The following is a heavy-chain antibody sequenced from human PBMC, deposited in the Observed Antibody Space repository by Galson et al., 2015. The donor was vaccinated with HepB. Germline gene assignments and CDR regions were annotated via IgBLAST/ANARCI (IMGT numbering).Heavy chain of an antibody. D-gene: IGHD2-15*01. CDR1: GGSISSYY. Sequence: ETLSLTCTVSGGSISSYYWSWIRQPPGKGLEWIGYIYYSGSTNYNPSLRSRVTISVDTSKNQFSLKLSSVTAADTAVYYCARLKEGGGENCSGGSCYSVYYYYGMDVWGQGTTVTVSS. J-gene: IGHJ6*02. CDR3: ARLKEGGGENCSGGSCYSVYYYYGMDV. CDR2: IYYSGST. V-gene: IGHV4-59*08.